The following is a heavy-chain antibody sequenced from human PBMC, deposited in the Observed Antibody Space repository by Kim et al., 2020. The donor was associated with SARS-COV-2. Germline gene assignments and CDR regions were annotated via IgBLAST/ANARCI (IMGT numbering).Heavy chain of an antibody. J-gene: IGHJ3*01. V-gene: IGHV3-9*01. CDR1: GFKFQDYA. D-gene: IGHD6-13*01. Sequence: GGSLRLSCVVSGFKFQDYAMHWVRQISGKGLEWVSGINWNGANVAYGDSVKGRFTVSRDNAKNSLYLEMTGVRPEDTALYYCVKDKGFSSAWLNDGFEVWGQGTMVTVSS. CDR2: INWNGANV. CDR3: VKDKGFSSAWLNDGFEV.